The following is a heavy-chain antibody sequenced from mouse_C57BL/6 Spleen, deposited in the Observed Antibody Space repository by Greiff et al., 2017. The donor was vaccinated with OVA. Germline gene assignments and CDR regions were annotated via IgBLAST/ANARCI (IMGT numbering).Heavy chain of an antibody. J-gene: IGHJ4*01. D-gene: IGHD1-1*01. V-gene: IGHV1-26*01. CDR1: GYTFTDYY. Sequence: EVQLQQSGPELVKPGASVKISCKASGYTFTDYYMNWVKQSHGKSLEWIGDINPNNGGTSYNQKFKGKATLTVDKSSSTAYMERRSLTSEDSAVYYGARADYYGSSYLYDYAMDYWGQGTSVTVSS. CDR2: INPNNGGT. CDR3: ARADYYGSSYLYDYAMDY.